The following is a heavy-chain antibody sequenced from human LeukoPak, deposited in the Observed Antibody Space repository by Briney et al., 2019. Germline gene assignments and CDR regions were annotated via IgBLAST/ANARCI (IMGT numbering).Heavy chain of an antibody. CDR1: GGSFSGYY. CDR3: ARDRVYGGPYFDY. CDR2: INHSGST. J-gene: IGHJ4*02. D-gene: IGHD4-23*01. Sequence: SETLSLTCAVYGGSFSGYYWSWIRQPPGKGLEWIGEINHSGSTSYNPSLKSRVTISVDTTKNQFSLKLSSVTAAGTAVYYCARDRVYGGPYFDYWGQGTLVTVSS. V-gene: IGHV4-34*01.